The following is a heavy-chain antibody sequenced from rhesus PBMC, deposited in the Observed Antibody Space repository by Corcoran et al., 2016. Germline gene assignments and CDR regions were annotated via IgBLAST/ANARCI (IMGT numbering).Heavy chain of an antibody. J-gene: IGHJ4*01. CDR1: GYPISRGYY. D-gene: IGHD1-44*01. CDR2: ISCSSGST. V-gene: IGHV4-99*01. CDR3: ARLLGTTNVDY. Sequence: QVQLQESGPGLVKPSETLSLTCAVSGYPISRGYYWGWIRQLPGKGLEYIGCISCSSGSTYYNPSLKSRVTISKDTSKNQFSLKLSSVTAADTAVYYCARLLGTTNVDYWGQGVLVTVSS.